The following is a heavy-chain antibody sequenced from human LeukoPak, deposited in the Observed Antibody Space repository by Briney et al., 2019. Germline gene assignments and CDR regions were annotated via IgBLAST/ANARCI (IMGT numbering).Heavy chain of an antibody. Sequence: PGESLKISCKGSGYRFSSYWIVWVRQMPGKGLEWMGIIYPADSDIRYSPSFQGQVTISADKSIGTAYLQWSSLRASDTAMYYCARQEYCSGGSCYTWFDPWGQGTLVTVSS. V-gene: IGHV5-51*01. CDR1: GYRFSSYW. J-gene: IGHJ5*02. CDR2: IYPADSDI. CDR3: ARQEYCSGGSCYTWFDP. D-gene: IGHD2-15*01.